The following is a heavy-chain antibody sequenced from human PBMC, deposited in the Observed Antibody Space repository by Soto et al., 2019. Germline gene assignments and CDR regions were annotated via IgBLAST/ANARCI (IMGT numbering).Heavy chain of an antibody. Sequence: ASVKVSCKASGYTFTSYDINWVRQATGQGLEWMGRMNPNSGNTGYAQKFQGRVTMTRNTSISTAYMELSSLRSEDTAVYYCARMRFWSGYYTPGYYYYMDVWGKGTTVTAPS. CDR1: GYTFTSYD. J-gene: IGHJ6*03. D-gene: IGHD3-3*01. CDR2: MNPNSGNT. V-gene: IGHV1-8*02. CDR3: ARMRFWSGYYTPGYYYYMDV.